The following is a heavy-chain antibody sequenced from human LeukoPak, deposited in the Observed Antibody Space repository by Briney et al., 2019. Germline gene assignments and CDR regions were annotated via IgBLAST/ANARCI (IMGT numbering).Heavy chain of an antibody. J-gene: IGHJ3*01. CDR1: GFTFSSYW. CDR2: IKQDGSEK. V-gene: IGHV3-7*01. Sequence: TGGSLRLSCAASGFTFSSYWMSWVRQAPGKGLEWVANIKQDGSEKYYVDSVKGRFTISRDNAKNSLYLQMNSLRAEDTAGYYCARDRYYYDSSGFPYWGQGTMVTVSS. CDR3: ARDRYYYDSSGFPY. D-gene: IGHD3-22*01.